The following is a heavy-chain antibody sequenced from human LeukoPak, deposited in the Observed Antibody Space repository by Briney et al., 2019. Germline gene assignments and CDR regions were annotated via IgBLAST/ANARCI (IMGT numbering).Heavy chain of an antibody. CDR2: ISSSGNS. D-gene: IGHD3-3*01. J-gene: IGHJ5*02. V-gene: IGHV4-59*11. CDR1: GDSISDLY. CDR3: ARVFRGAVTSNWFDP. Sequence: SETLSLTCTVSGDSISDLYWTWIRQTPGKGLEWIGFISSSGNSNYSPSLESRVSFSLDTSKSQFSLSLKSVTAADTAVYYCARVFRGAVTSNWFDPWGQGILVTVSS.